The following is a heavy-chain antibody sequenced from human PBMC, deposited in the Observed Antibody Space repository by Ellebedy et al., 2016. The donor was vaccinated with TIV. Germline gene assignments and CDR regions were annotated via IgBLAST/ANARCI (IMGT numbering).Heavy chain of an antibody. V-gene: IGHV3-74*01. CDR3: AKGKEEGGDDY. Sequence: PGGSLRLSCAASGFTFSSYAMHWVRQAPGKGLVWVSRINSDGSSTSYADSVKGRFTISRDNSKNTLYLQMNSLRAEDTAVYYCAKGKEEGGDDYWGQGTLVTVSS. CDR1: GFTFSSYA. CDR2: INSDGSST. D-gene: IGHD3-16*01. J-gene: IGHJ4*02.